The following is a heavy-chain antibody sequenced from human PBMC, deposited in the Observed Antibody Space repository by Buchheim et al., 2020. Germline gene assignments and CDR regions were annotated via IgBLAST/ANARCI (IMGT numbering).Heavy chain of an antibody. CDR3: ATGDEILTGPMLIDY. J-gene: IGHJ4*02. CDR2: IWNDGTKK. V-gene: IGHV3-33*08. Sequence: QVQLVESGGGVVQPGRSLRLSCAASGFIFDSYGLHWVRQAPGKGLEWVAVIWNDGTKKDYADSVKGRFTISRDNSKHTLYLQMNSLRADDTAVYFCATGDEILTGPMLIDYWGQGTL. CDR1: GFIFDSYG. D-gene: IGHD3-9*01.